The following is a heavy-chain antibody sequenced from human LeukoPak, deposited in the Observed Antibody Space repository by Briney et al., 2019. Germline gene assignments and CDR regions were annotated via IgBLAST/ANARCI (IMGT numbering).Heavy chain of an antibody. CDR1: GFTFSSYW. D-gene: IGHD5-12*01. Sequence: GGSLRLSCAASGFTFSSYWMHWVRQAPGKGLVWVSHVYKDGSSTSYADSVKGRFTISRDNAKNSLYLQMNSLRAEDTAVYYCARKQVDSVAMEYYFDYWGQGTLVTVSS. V-gene: IGHV3-74*01. CDR2: VYKDGSST. J-gene: IGHJ4*02. CDR3: ARKQVDSVAMEYYFDY.